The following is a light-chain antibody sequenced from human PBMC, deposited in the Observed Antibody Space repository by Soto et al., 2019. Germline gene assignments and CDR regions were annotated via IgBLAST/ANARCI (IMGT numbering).Light chain of an antibody. CDR3: QQYKSYST. J-gene: IGKJ1*01. CDR1: QSISSW. Sequence: DIQMTQSPSTLSASVGDRVTITCRASQSISSWLAWYQQKPGKAPKLLIHKASSFESGVPSRFSGSGSGTEFPLTISSLQPDDFGTYYGQQYKSYSTFGQGTKVEI. V-gene: IGKV1-5*03. CDR2: KAS.